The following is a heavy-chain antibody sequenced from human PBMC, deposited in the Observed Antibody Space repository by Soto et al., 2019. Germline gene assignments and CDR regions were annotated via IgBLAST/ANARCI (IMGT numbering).Heavy chain of an antibody. J-gene: IGHJ4*02. CDR1: GYTFTGYY. D-gene: IGHD3-16*01. V-gene: IGHV1-2*02. Sequence: QVLLVQSGAEVKKPGASVKVSCEASGYTFTGYYLHWVRQAPGQGLEWMGWINPHSGDTNYAPKFQGRVTMARDTSSSTAYMELNRLSSDDTAVYFCARQGLTLGGYVDSWGQGTLVAVSS. CDR3: ARQGLTLGGYVDS. CDR2: INPHSGDT.